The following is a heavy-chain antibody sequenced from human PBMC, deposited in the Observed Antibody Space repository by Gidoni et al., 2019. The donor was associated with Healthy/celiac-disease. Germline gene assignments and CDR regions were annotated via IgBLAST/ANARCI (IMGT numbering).Heavy chain of an antibody. D-gene: IGHD3-3*01. J-gene: IGHJ6*02. CDR2: IGTAGDT. V-gene: IGHV3-13*01. CDR3: ARDHRSYYDFWSGYKDYYYYGMDV. Sequence: KGLEWVSAIGTAGDTYYPGSVKGRFTISRENAKNSLYLQMNSLRAGDTAVYYCARDHRSYYDFWSGYKDYYYYGMDVWGQGTTVTVSS.